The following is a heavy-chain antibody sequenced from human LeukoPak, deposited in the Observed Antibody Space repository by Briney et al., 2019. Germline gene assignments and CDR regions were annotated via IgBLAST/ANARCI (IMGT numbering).Heavy chain of an antibody. CDR3: ARFYYDDTGVSYYFDS. V-gene: IGHV4-59*01. CDR2: SYYNGIT. D-gene: IGHD3-22*01. Sequence: SETLSLTCTVSGAFFSRYYYNWIRQTPGKGLEWIGYSYYNGITKYNSSLGNRITMSLDASGRFSLRLSSVTAADTAMYYCARFYYDDTGVSYYFDSWSQGIPVTVSS. CDR1: GAFFSRYY. J-gene: IGHJ4*02.